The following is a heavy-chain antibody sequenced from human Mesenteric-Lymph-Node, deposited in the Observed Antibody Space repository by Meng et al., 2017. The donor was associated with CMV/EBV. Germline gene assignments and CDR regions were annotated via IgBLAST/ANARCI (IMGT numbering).Heavy chain of an antibody. D-gene: IGHD3-3*01. CDR1: GFTFSSYG. V-gene: IGHV3-30*02. J-gene: IGHJ4*02. CDR2: VQYEGRSK. Sequence: GGSLRLSCAASGFTFSSYGMHWVRQAPGKGLEWVAFVQYEGRSKYYPDSMEGRFTVSRDNSKNTLYLQMNSLRPEDTAVYYCAQAGEGAIFGVIAYWGQGTLVTVSS. CDR3: AQAGEGAIFGVIAY.